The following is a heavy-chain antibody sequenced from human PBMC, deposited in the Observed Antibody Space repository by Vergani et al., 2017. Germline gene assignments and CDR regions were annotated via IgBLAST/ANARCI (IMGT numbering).Heavy chain of an antibody. J-gene: IGHJ6*02. CDR3: ARDTRFLDYGSGSHYYGMDV. D-gene: IGHD3-10*01. V-gene: IGHV5-51*01. CDR2: IYPGDSDT. Sequence: EVQLVQSGAEVKKPGESLKISCKGSGYSFTSYWIGWVRQMPGKGLEWMGTIYPGDSDTRYSPSFQGQVTISADKSLSTAYLQWSSLRSEDTAVYYCARDTRFLDYGSGSHYYGMDVWGQGTTVTVSS. CDR1: GYSFTSYW.